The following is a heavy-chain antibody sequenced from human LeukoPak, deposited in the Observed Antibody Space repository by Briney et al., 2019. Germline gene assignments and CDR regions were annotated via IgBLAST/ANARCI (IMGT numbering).Heavy chain of an antibody. V-gene: IGHV4-34*01. J-gene: IGHJ4*02. D-gene: IGHD5-18*01. CDR3: AREGYLLNFDY. CDR1: GGSFSGYY. CDR2: INHSGST. Sequence: SETLSLTCAVYGGSFSGYYWSLIRQPPGKGLEWIGEINHSGSTNYNPSLKSRVTISVDTSKNQFSLKLSSVTAADTAVYYCAREGYLLNFDYWGQGTLVTVSS.